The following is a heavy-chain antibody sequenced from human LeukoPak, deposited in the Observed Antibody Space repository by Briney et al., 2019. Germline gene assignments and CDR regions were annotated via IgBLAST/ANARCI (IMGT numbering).Heavy chain of an antibody. D-gene: IGHD3-10*01. CDR1: RDRVSSNSAA. CDR3: TRSPSRVRGVDYYGMDV. CDR2: TYYRSKWYN. J-gene: IGHJ6*02. V-gene: IGHV6-1*01. Sequence: SQTLSLTCAISRDRVSSNSAAWNWIRQSPSRGLEWLGRTYYRSKWYNDYAVSVKSRITINPDTSKNQFSLQLNSVTPEDTAVYYCTRSPSRVRGVDYYGMDVWGQGTTVTVSS.